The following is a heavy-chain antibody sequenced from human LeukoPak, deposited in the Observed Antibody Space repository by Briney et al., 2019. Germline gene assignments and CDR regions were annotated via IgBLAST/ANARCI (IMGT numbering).Heavy chain of an antibody. J-gene: IGHJ6*02. Sequence: SQTLSLTCTVSGGSISSGGYYWSWIRQHPGKGLEWIGYIYYSGSTYYNPSLKSRVTISVDTSKNQFSLKPSSVTAADTAVYYCARDRRYCSGGSCYGAYYYYGMDVWGQGTTVTVSS. CDR2: IYYSGST. CDR3: ARDRRYCSGGSCYGAYYYYGMDV. D-gene: IGHD2-15*01. V-gene: IGHV4-31*03. CDR1: GGSISSGGYY.